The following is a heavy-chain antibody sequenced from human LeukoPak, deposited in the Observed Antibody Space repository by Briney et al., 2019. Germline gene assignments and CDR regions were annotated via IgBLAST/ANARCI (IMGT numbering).Heavy chain of an antibody. CDR1: ALTSSSYS. V-gene: IGHV3-21*04. Sequence: GGSLRLSSAASALTSSSYSMNWVRQAPGRGLEGCSSISSSSTHIYYADSVKGRFTISSDNSKNTLYLQMNSLRAEDTAVYYCAKARSDIVAVSWGQGTMATVYS. D-gene: IGHD2-21*01. CDR2: ISSSSTHI. CDR3: AKARSDIVAVS. J-gene: IGHJ3*01.